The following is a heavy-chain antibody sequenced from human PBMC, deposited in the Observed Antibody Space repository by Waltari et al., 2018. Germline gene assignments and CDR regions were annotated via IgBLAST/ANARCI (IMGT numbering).Heavy chain of an antibody. V-gene: IGHV3-30*01. CDR1: GFTFSSSA. J-gene: IGHJ3*02. Sequence: QVQLVESGGGVVQPGRSLRLSCAASGFTFSSSAMHWVRQAPGKGLEWVAVISYDGSNKYYADSVKGRFTISRDNSKNTLYLQMNSLRAEDTAVYYCAKLLWFGDDAFDIWGQGTMVTVSS. CDR2: ISYDGSNK. CDR3: AKLLWFGDDAFDI. D-gene: IGHD3-10*01.